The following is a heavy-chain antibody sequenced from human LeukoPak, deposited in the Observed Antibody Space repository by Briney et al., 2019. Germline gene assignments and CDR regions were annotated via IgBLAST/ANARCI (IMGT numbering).Heavy chain of an antibody. Sequence: SETLSLTCTVSGGSISSSSYYWGWIRQPPGKGLEWIGSIYYSGSTYYNPSLKSRVTISVDTSKNQFSLKLSSVTAADTAVYYCARVGASYYGLGSYYTLNWYFDLWGRGTLVTVSS. CDR1: GGSISSSSYY. CDR3: ARVGASYYGLGSYYTLNWYFDL. CDR2: IYYSGST. D-gene: IGHD3-10*01. J-gene: IGHJ2*01. V-gene: IGHV4-39*07.